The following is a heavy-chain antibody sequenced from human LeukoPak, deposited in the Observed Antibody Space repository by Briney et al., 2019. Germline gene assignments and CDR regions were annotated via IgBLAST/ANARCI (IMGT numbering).Heavy chain of an antibody. J-gene: IGHJ4*02. Sequence: ETLSLTCSVSGGSISSRYYWGWIRQSPGNGLEWVSVIYSGGTTYYADSVRGRFTISRDNSKNTLYLQMNSLRAEDTAVYYCARALGTTVVTLCDWGQGTLVTVSS. CDR3: ARALGTTVVTLCD. CDR2: IYSGGTT. V-gene: IGHV3-53*01. CDR1: GGSISSRYY. D-gene: IGHD4-23*01.